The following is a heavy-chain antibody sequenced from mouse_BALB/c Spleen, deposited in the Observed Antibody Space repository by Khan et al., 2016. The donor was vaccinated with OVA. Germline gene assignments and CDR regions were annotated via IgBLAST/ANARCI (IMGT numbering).Heavy chain of an antibody. V-gene: IGHV14-3*02. CDR3: AGRGWSYAMDY. CDR1: GFNIKDTY. Sequence: VQLQQSGAELVKPGASVQLSCTAFGFNIKDTYIHWVRQRPEPGLEWIGTIDPANGNNKYDPKFQGKATITADTSSNNAYLPLSSPNSEDPSVHYCAGRGWSYAMDYWGQGTSVTVSS. D-gene: IGHD1-1*02. J-gene: IGHJ4*01. CDR2: IDPANGNN.